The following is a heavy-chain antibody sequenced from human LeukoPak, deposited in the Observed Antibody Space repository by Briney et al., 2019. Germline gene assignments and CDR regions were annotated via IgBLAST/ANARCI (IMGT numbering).Heavy chain of an antibody. CDR2: ISAYNGNT. CDR3: ATTRGVTAMDYYYYGMDV. J-gene: IGHJ6*02. Sequence: GASVKVSCKASGYTFTSYGISWERQAPGQGLEWMGWISAYNGNTNYAQKLQGRVTMTTDTSTSTAYMELRSLRSDDTAVYYCATTRGVTAMDYYYYGMDVWGQGTTVTVSS. D-gene: IGHD2-21*02. CDR1: GYTFTSYG. V-gene: IGHV1-18*01.